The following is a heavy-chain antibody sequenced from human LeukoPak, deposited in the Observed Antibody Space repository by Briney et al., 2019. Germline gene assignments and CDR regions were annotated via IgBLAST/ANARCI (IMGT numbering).Heavy chain of an antibody. CDR2: IYYSGST. D-gene: IGHD2-15*01. CDR3: VRHLSAGRPAFDI. Sequence: SETLSLTCTVSGGSINSYYWSWIRQPPGNGLEWIGYIYYSGSTNYNPSLKSRLTISVDTSNNKFSLKLTSLTAADTAVYYCVRHLSAGRPAFDIWGQGTMVTVSS. V-gene: IGHV4-59*08. J-gene: IGHJ3*02. CDR1: GGSINSYY.